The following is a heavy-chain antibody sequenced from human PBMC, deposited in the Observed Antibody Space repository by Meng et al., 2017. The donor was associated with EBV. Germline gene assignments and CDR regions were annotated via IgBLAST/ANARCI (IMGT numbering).Heavy chain of an antibody. V-gene: IGHV3-30*18. CDR1: GFTFSSYG. Sequence: QVQLVVLGGGGVLPGSALALYCAASGFTFSSYGMHWVRQAPGKGLEWVAVISYDGSNKYYADSVKGRFTISRDNSKNTLYLQMNSLRAEDTAVYYCAKGDVYYYDSSGYPNYWGQGTLVTVSS. J-gene: IGHJ4*02. D-gene: IGHD3-22*01. CDR2: ISYDGSNK. CDR3: AKGDVYYYDSSGYPNY.